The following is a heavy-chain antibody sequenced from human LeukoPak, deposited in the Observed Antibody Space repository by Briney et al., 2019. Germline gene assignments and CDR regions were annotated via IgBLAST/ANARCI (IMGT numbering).Heavy chain of an antibody. CDR3: AKAGGSSFDY. CDR2: IANDGRNK. J-gene: IGHJ4*02. Sequence: PGGSLRLSCAASGFTFSTYGMHWVRQAPGKGLEWVAVIANDGRNKYYSDSVKGRFTMSRDNSKNTLNLQMNSLRDEDTAVYYCAKAGGSSFDYWGQGTLVTVSS. V-gene: IGHV3-30*18. D-gene: IGHD1-26*01. CDR1: GFTFSTYG.